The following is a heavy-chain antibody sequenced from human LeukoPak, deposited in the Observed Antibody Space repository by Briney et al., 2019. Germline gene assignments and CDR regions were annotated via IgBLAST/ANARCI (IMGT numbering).Heavy chain of an antibody. CDR1: GGSISSGDYS. J-gene: IGHJ5*02. Sequence: SSETLSLTCTVSGGSISSGDYSWSWIRQPPGKVLEWIGYIYYSGSTYYNPSLKSRVTISVDTSKNQFSLKLSSVTAADTAVYYCARVGLDCSSTSCYLNWFDPWGQGTLVTVSS. V-gene: IGHV4-30-4*08. D-gene: IGHD2-2*01. CDR2: IYYSGST. CDR3: ARVGLDCSSTSCYLNWFDP.